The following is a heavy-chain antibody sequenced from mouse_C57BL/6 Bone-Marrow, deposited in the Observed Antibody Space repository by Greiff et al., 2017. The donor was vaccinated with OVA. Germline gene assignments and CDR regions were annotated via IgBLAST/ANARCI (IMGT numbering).Heavy chain of an antibody. D-gene: IGHD1-1*01. CDR3: ARYFYYYGSSPYYAMDY. Sequence: QVQLQQPGAELVMPGASVKLSCKASGYTFTSYWMHWVKQRPGQGLEWIGEIDPSDSYTNYNQKFKGKSTLTVDKSSSTAYMQLSSLTSEDSAVYYCARYFYYYGSSPYYAMDYWGQGTSVTVSS. V-gene: IGHV1-69*01. J-gene: IGHJ4*01. CDR2: IDPSDSYT. CDR1: GYTFTSYW.